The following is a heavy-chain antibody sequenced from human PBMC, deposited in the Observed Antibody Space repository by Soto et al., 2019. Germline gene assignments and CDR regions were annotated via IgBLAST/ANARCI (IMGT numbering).Heavy chain of an antibody. Sequence: PGGSLRLSCAASGFTFSDNYMSWIRQAPGKGLEGVSYISSSGSTIYYADSVKGRFTISRDNAKNSLYLQMNSLRAEDTAVYYCARERLGIALFGLLITWGQGTPVTVSS. V-gene: IGHV3-11*01. CDR3: ARERLGIALFGLLIT. D-gene: IGHD3-3*01. J-gene: IGHJ4*02. CDR2: ISSSGSTI. CDR1: GFTFSDNY.